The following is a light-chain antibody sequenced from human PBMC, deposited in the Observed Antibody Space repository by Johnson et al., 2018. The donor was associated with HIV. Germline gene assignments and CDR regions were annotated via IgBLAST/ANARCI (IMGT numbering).Light chain of an antibody. CDR1: SSNIGSNY. V-gene: IGLV1-51*01. Sequence: QSVLTQPPSLSATPGQNITISCSGNSSNIGSNYVSWYQQLPGTAPKLLIYDSNKRPSGIPDRFSGSKSGTSATLGITGLQTGDEADYYCGAWDSSLSGFVVGTGTMVTVL. J-gene: IGLJ1*01. CDR2: DSN. CDR3: GAWDSSLSGFV.